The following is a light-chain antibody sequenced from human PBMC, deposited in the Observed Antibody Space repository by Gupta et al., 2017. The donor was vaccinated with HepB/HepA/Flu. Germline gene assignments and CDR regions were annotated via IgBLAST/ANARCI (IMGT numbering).Light chain of an antibody. V-gene: IGKV3-11*01. J-gene: IGKJ1*01. CDR3: QQRSNWPWT. CDR1: QSVSSY. CDR2: DAS. Sequence: EIVLTQSPATLSLSPGERATPSCRASQSVSSYLAWYQQKPGQAPRLLIYDASNRATGIPARFSGSGSGTEFTLTISSLEPEDFAVYYCQQRSNWPWTFGQGTKVEIK.